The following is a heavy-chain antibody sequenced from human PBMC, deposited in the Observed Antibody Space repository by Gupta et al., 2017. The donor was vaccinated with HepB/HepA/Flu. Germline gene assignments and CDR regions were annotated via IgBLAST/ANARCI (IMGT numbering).Heavy chain of an antibody. D-gene: IGHD3-16*02. CDR2: IKQDGSEK. Sequence: EVQLVEPGGGLVQPGGSLRLSCAASGFTFSSYWMSWVRQAPGKGLEWVANIKQDGSEKYYVDSVKGRFTISRDNAKNSLYLQMNSLRAEDTAVYYCARAKFGGVIVPTHYYYYMDVWGKGTTVTVSS. V-gene: IGHV3-7*01. J-gene: IGHJ6*03. CDR3: ARAKFGGVIVPTHYYYYMDV. CDR1: GFTFSSYW.